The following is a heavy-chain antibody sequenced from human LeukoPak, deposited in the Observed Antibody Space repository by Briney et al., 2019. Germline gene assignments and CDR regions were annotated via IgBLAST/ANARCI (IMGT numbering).Heavy chain of an antibody. CDR3: ARHRELLYFDY. V-gene: IGHV4-39*01. J-gene: IGHJ4*02. CDR2: IYYSGST. D-gene: IGHD1-26*01. CDR1: GGSISSSSYY. Sequence: SETLSPTCTVSGGSISSSSYYWGWIRQPPGKGLEWIGSIYYSGSTYYNPSLKSRVTISVDTSKNQFSLKLSSVTAADTAVYYCARHRELLYFDYWGQGTLVTVSS.